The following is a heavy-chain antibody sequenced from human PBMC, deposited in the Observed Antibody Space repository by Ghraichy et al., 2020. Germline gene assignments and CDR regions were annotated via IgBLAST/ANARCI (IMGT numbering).Heavy chain of an antibody. J-gene: IGHJ4*02. CDR1: GYTFNNYD. Sequence: ASVKVSCKTSGYTFNNYDINWVRQSTGQGLEWMGWLSPNSGNTGYGQKFQGRVIITRDTSISTAYLELSDLKSEDTAVYYCTRGDYWGQGTLVTVSS. CDR2: LSPNSGNT. CDR3: TRGDY. V-gene: IGHV1-8*03.